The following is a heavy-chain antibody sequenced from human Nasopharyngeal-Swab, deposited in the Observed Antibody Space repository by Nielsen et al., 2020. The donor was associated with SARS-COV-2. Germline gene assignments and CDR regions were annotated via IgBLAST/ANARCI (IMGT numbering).Heavy chain of an antibody. V-gene: IGHV5-10-1*01. D-gene: IGHD2-2*01. J-gene: IGHJ6*03. CDR3: ARIWGDIVVVPAAPTPYYYYYMDV. CDR2: IEPSDPYT. CDR1: GYSLPSYW. Sequence: GESLKISCTGSGYSLPSYWISWVRQMPGKGLEWMGRIEPSDPYTTYSPSFQGHVNISADKSISTDYLQWSRLKASDTAMYYCARIWGDIVVVPAAPTPYYYYYMDVWGKGTTVTVSS.